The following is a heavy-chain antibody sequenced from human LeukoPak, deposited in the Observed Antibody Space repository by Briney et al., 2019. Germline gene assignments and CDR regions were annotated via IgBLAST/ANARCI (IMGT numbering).Heavy chain of an antibody. Sequence: GGSLRLSCAASGFKFDGYGMTWVRQAPGKGLEWVSGINWNGVIRDYADSVKGRFSNSRDSAKNSLYLQINSLRVEDTAFYYCARTRYSGSYGGADYWGQGTQIIVSS. J-gene: IGHJ4*02. CDR2: INWNGVIR. CDR3: ARTRYSGSYGGADY. D-gene: IGHD1-26*01. V-gene: IGHV3-20*04. CDR1: GFKFDGYG.